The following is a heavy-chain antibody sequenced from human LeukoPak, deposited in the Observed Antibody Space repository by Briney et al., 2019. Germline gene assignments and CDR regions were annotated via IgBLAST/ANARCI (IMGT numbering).Heavy chain of an antibody. CDR3: AANGYYTIEY. CDR2: IYYSGNT. CDR1: GGSISSSSYY. V-gene: IGHV4-39*07. J-gene: IGHJ4*02. Sequence: PSETLSLTCTVSGGSISSSSYYWGWIRQPPGKGLEWIGTIYYSGNTYYNPSLKSRVTISVDTSKNQFSLKLSSVTAADTAVYYCAANGYYTIEYWGQGTLVTVSS. D-gene: IGHD1-26*01.